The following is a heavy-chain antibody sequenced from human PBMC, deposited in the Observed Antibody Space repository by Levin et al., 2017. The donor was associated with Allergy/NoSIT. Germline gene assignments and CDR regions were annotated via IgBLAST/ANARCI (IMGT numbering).Heavy chain of an antibody. CDR1: GYSFTNYW. J-gene: IGHJ3*02. CDR2: IDPTDSYI. CDR3: ARRDLEDAFDI. V-gene: IGHV5-10-1*01. Sequence: GESLKISCKASGYSFTNYWITWVRQMPGKGLEWMGRIDPTDSYIQHNPSFQGHVTLSADKSITTAYLQWNSLKASDTAIYYCARRDLEDAFDIWGQGTMVTVSS.